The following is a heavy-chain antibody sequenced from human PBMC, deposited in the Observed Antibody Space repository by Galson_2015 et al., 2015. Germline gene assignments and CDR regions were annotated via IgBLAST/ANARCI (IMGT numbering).Heavy chain of an antibody. Sequence: AASGFTFRDYSMNWVRQAPGKGLEWISYISNGGSTIYYADSVKGRFTISRDNAKNSLYLQMNSLRDEDTAVYYCARDGPGVLRFLDVWGKGTTVTVSS. J-gene: IGHJ6*04. CDR3: ARDGPGVLRFLDV. D-gene: IGHD3-3*01. V-gene: IGHV3-48*02. CDR1: GFTFRDYS. CDR2: ISNGGSTI.